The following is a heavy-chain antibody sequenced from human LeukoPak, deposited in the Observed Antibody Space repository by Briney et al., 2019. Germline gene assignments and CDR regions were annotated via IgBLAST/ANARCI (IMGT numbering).Heavy chain of an antibody. CDR3: ARLPTFYYDSSHYHYDY. Sequence: GGSLRLSCAASGFTFSSYWMSWVRQAPGKGLEWASSISGSGPSTDYADSVKGRFTISRDKAKNTLYLQMNSLRAEDTAVYYCARLPTFYYDSSHYHYDYWGQGTLVTVSS. D-gene: IGHD3-22*01. V-gene: IGHV3-23*01. CDR2: ISGSGPST. J-gene: IGHJ4*02. CDR1: GFTFSSYW.